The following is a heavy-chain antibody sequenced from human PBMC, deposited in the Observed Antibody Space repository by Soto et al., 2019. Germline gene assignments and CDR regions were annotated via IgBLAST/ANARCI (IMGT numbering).Heavy chain of an antibody. J-gene: IGHJ6*03. CDR1: EFTFSGRS. Sequence: EVQLVESGGGLVQPGGSLRLSCAASEFTFSGRSVHWVRQAPGKGLVWVSGIDKVGTDSPYADSVKGRFTSSRDNAKNTVYLQMYSLRVEDTAVYYCARGWFGPDVWGKGTTVTVSS. CDR3: ARGWFGPDV. D-gene: IGHD3-10*01. V-gene: IGHV3-74*01. CDR2: IDKVGTDS.